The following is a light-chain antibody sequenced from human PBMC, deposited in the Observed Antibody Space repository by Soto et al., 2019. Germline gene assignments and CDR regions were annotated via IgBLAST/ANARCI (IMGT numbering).Light chain of an antibody. CDR3: SSYTGSSTLVV. CDR2: DVS. CDR1: SCDVGGYNY. J-gene: IGLJ2*01. V-gene: IGLV2-14*01. Sequence: QSALTQPASASGSPGQSITISCSGTSCDVGGYNYVSWYQQQPGKAPKLMIYDVSHRPSGVSNRFSGSKSGNTASLTISGLQSEDEADYYCSSYTGSSTLVVFGGGTQLTVL.